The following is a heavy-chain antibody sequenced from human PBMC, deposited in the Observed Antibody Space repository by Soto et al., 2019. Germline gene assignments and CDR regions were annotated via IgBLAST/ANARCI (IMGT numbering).Heavy chain of an antibody. D-gene: IGHD3-3*01. J-gene: IGHJ5*02. CDR1: GFSPSTSGAA. CDR3: AHFQGYWILGVVIGAHWFDP. CDR2: VYWDDDK. Sequence: QITLKESGPTLVKPTQTLTLTCSFSGFSPSTSGAAAGWIRQRPGKGLEWLALVYWDDDKRYRSSLRDRLNITKEMSNSKFFRSMPNMVPADTVTYCWAHFQGYWILGVVIGAHWFDPWGLGIMVTGSS. V-gene: IGHV2-5*02.